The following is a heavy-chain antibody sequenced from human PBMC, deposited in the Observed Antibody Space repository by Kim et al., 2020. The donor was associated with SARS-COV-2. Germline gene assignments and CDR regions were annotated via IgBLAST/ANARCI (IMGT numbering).Heavy chain of an antibody. CDR2: IGSGGAT. J-gene: IGHJ4*02. CDR1: GFSFSSFA. D-gene: IGHD2-21*01. CDR3: AKEIGAYGAPYFDY. V-gene: IGHV3-23*01. Sequence: GGSLRLSCVASGFSFSSFAMSWVRQAPGKGPEWVSGIGSGGATFYVDYVKGRFTISRDNSRNTLYLQMNSLRVEDTAFYYCAKEIGAYGAPYFDYWGQGTLVTVSS.